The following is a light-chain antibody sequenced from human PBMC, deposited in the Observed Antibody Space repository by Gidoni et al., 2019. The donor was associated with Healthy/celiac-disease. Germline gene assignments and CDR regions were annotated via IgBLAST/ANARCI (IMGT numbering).Light chain of an antibody. CDR1: QSVSSY. V-gene: IGKV3-11*01. CDR2: DAS. Sequence: ELVLTQSPATLSLSPGERATLSCRASQSVSSYVAWSQQKPGQAPRLLIYDASNRATGIPARFSGSGSGKDFTLTSSSLEPEDFAFYYCQQRSNWPTFGQGTKVEIK. J-gene: IGKJ1*01. CDR3: QQRSNWPT.